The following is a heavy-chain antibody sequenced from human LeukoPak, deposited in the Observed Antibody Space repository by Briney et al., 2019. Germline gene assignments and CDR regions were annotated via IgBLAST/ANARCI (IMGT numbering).Heavy chain of an antibody. CDR3: AKLREWELPDLFDY. J-gene: IGHJ4*02. CDR1: GFTFSTHG. Sequence: GGSLRLSCVGSGFTFSTHGMNWVRQAPGKGLEWVSGISGSGGSRFYTDSVKGRFTISRDNSKNTLYLQMNSLRAEDTAVYYCAKLREWELPDLFDYWGQGTLVTVSS. V-gene: IGHV3-23*01. CDR2: ISGSGGSR. D-gene: IGHD1-26*01.